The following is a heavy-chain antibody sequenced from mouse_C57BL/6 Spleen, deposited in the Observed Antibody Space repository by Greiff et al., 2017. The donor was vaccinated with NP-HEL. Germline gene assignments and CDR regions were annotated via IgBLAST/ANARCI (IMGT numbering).Heavy chain of an antibody. D-gene: IGHD2-2*01. CDR1: GYTFTSYW. Sequence: VKLQQPGAELVRPGSSVKLSCKASGYTFTSYWMDWVKQRPGQGLEWIGNIYPSDSETHYNQKFKDKATLTVDKSSSTAYMQLSSLTSEDSAVYYCARGLVTTGFAYWGQGTLVTVSA. V-gene: IGHV1-61*01. J-gene: IGHJ3*01. CDR2: IYPSDSET. CDR3: ARGLVTTGFAY.